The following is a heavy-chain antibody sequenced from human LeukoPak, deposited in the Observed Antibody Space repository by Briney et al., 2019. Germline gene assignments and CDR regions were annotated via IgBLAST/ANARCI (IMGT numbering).Heavy chain of an antibody. CDR2: IYYSGST. J-gene: IGHJ4*02. Sequence: SQTLSLTCTVSGGSISSGGYYWSWIRQHPGKGLEWIGYIYYSGSTYCNPSLKSRVTISVDTSKSQFSLKLTSVSAADTAVYYCARRSDYSGSGSYYYFDYWGQGILVTVSS. D-gene: IGHD3-10*01. CDR3: ARRSDYSGSGSYYYFDY. V-gene: IGHV4-31*03. CDR1: GGSISSGGYY.